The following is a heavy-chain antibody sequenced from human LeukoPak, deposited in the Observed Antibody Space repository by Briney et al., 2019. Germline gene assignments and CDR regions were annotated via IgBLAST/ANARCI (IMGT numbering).Heavy chain of an antibody. CDR1: GGSISSSSYY. V-gene: IGHV4-39*07. CDR2: IYYSGST. Sequence: SETLSLTCTVSGGSISSSSYYWGWIRQPPGKGLEWIGSIYYSGSTYYNPSLKSRVTISVDTSKNQFSLKLSSVTAADTAVYYCARDPRLIAVAGWDGSQHWGQGTLVTVSS. J-gene: IGHJ1*01. D-gene: IGHD6-19*01. CDR3: ARDPRLIAVAGWDGSQH.